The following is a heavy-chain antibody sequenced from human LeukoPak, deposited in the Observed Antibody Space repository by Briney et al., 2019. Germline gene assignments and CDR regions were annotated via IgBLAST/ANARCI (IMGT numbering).Heavy chain of an antibody. CDR1: GYTFTSYA. D-gene: IGHD3-22*01. Sequence: GASVKVSCKASGYTFTSYAMNWVRQAPGQGLEWMGWINTNTGNPTYAQGFTGRFVFSLDTSVSTAYLQISSLKAEDTAVYYCARAVNYYDSSGYYHPGFFDYWGQGTLVTVPS. V-gene: IGHV7-4-1*02. CDR3: ARAVNYYDSSGYYHPGFFDY. CDR2: INTNTGNP. J-gene: IGHJ4*02.